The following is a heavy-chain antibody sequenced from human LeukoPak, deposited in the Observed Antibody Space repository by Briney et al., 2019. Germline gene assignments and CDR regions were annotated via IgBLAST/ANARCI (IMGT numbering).Heavy chain of an antibody. J-gene: IGHJ4*02. V-gene: IGHV3-20*04. D-gene: IGHD2-15*01. CDR1: GFTFDDYG. CDR3: ARDLGHCSGGSCSYYFDY. CDR2: INWNGGST. Sequence: GGSLRLSCAASGFTFDDYGMSWVRHAPGKGLEWVSGINWNGGSTGYADSVKGRFTISRDNAKNSLYLQMNSLRAEDTALYYCARDLGHCSGGSCSYYFDYWGQGTRVTVSS.